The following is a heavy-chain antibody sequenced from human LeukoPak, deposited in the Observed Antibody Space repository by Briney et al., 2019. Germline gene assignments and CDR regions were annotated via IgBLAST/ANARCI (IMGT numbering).Heavy chain of an antibody. V-gene: IGHV3-48*03. J-gene: IGHJ4*02. D-gene: IGHD3-16*01. Sequence: GGSLRLSCAASGFTFSSYEVNWVRQAPGKGLEWVSYISSSGSTIYYADSVKGRFTISRDNAKNSLYLQMNSLRAEDTAVYYCARDLLGGLDYWGQGTLVTVSS. CDR1: GFTFSSYE. CDR3: ARDLLGGLDY. CDR2: ISSSGSTI.